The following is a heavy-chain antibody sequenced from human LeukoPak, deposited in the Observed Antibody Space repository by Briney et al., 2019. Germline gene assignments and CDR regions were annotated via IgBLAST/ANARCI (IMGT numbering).Heavy chain of an antibody. D-gene: IGHD6-19*01. CDR3: ARDGRGAVAGFDY. V-gene: IGHV3-21*01. CDR1: GFSFSTYS. J-gene: IGHJ4*02. CDR2: IGSSSSYK. Sequence: GGSLRLPCVASGFSFSTYSMNWVRQAPGKGLEWVSSIGSSSSYKCYADSVEGRFTISRDNAKNSLYLQMSSLRAEDMAVYDCARDGRGAVAGFDYWGQGTLVTVSS.